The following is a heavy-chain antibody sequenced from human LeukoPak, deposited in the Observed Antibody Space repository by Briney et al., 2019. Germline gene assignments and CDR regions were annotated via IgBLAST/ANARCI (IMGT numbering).Heavy chain of an antibody. CDR2: TSYDGINK. V-gene: IGHV3-30-3*01. D-gene: IGHD3-10*01. Sequence: GGSLRLSCAASGFTFSSYAMHWVRQAPGKGLEWVAVTSYDGINKYYADSVKGRFTISRDNAKNSLYLQMNSLRAEDTAVYYCAILSAQVLLWFGHWGQGTLVTVSS. CDR1: GFTFSSYA. CDR3: AILSAQVLLWFGH. J-gene: IGHJ4*02.